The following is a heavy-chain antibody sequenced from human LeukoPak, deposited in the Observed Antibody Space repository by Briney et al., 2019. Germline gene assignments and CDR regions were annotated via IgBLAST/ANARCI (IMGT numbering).Heavy chain of an antibody. J-gene: IGHJ4*02. D-gene: IGHD3-10*01. CDR3: AKRGPGSPQSGKYYFDY. CDR2: ISGSAATT. Sequence: GGTLRLSCAASGFTFSTYGMTWVRQAPGKGLEWVSAISGSAATTFYADSVKGRFTISRDNSRNTLYLQMNSLRAEDTAVYYCAKRGPGSPQSGKYYFDYWGQGTLVTVSS. CDR1: GFTFSTYG. V-gene: IGHV3-23*01.